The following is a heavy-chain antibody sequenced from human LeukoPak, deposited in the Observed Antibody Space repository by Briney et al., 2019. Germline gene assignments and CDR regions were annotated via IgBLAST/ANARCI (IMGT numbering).Heavy chain of an antibody. CDR1: GGSISSSSYY. CDR2: IYYSGST. J-gene: IGHJ4*02. D-gene: IGHD1-26*01. V-gene: IGHV4-39*07. CDR3: VGSGSYWLYYFDY. Sequence: PSETLSLTCTVSGGSISSSSYYWGWIRQPPGKGLEWIGSIYYSGSTYYNPSLKSRVTISVDTSKNQFSLKLSSVTAADTAVYYCVGSGSYWLYYFDYWGQGTLVTVSS.